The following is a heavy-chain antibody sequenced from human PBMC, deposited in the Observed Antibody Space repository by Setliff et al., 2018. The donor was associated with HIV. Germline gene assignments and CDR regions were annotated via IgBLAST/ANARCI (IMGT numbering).Heavy chain of an antibody. CDR3: VGVPSYYGTGTLWV. J-gene: IGHJ6*04. CDR1: WESKINHD. Sequence: LSLTCSVSWESKINHDWGWIRQSPGRGLEWIGSMFRGGGRQFQPSLASRVSISGATSKNQFSLKMTSVTPADTAVYFCVGVPSYYGTGTLWVWGKGITVTVSS. V-gene: IGHV4-59*11. CDR2: MFRGGGR. D-gene: IGHD3-10*01.